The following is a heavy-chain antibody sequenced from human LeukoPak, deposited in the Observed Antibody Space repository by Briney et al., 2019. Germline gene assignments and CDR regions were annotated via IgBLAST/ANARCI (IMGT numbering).Heavy chain of an antibody. Sequence: SETLSLTCTVSGGSISDYYWSWIRQPPGKGLEWIGYNYYFGSTNYNPSLKSRLTISLDTSRNQFSLKLDSVTAADTAVYYCASRSGWYLYGGDAFDIWGQGTMVTVSS. CDR2: NYYFGST. D-gene: IGHD6-19*01. V-gene: IGHV4-59*08. CDR1: GGSISDYY. CDR3: ASRSGWYLYGGDAFDI. J-gene: IGHJ3*02.